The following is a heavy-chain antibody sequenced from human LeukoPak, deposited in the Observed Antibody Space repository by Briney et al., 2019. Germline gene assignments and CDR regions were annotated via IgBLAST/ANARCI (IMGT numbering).Heavy chain of an antibody. CDR3: ATSSLPSSWSRGWFDP. V-gene: IGHV4-31*03. D-gene: IGHD6-13*01. CDR1: GGSISSGGYN. CDR2: IYYSGST. J-gene: IGHJ5*02. Sequence: PSETLSLTCTVSGGSISSGGYNWSCIRQHPGKGLEWIGYIYYSGSTYYNPSLKSRVTISVDTSKNQFSLKLSSVTAADTAVYYCATSSLPSSWSRGWFDPWGQGTLVTVSS.